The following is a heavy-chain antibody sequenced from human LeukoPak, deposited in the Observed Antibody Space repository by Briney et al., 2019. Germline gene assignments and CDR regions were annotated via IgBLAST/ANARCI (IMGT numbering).Heavy chain of an antibody. D-gene: IGHD5-12*01. CDR1: GFTFSDYY. V-gene: IGHV3-11*01. J-gene: IGHJ4*02. Sequence: GGSLRLSCAASGFTFSDYYMSWIRQAPGKGLEWVSYISSSGSTIYYADSVKGRFTISRDNAKNSLYLQMNSLRAEDTAVYFCTRDGFGIVATGRYFDNWGQGTLVTVSS. CDR2: ISSSGSTI. CDR3: TRDGFGIVATGRYFDN.